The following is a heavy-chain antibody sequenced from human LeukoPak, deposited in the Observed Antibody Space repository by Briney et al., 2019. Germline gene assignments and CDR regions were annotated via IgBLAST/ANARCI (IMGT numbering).Heavy chain of an antibody. CDR1: GGSFSGYY. CDR2: INHSGST. Sequence: SETLSLTCAVYGGSFSGYYWSWIRQPPGKGLEWIGEINHSGSTNYNPSLKSRVTISVDTSKNQFSLKLSSVTAADTAVYYCARGYSGYDRFFDYWGQGTLVAVSS. V-gene: IGHV4-34*01. J-gene: IGHJ4*02. CDR3: ARGYSGYDRFFDY. D-gene: IGHD5-12*01.